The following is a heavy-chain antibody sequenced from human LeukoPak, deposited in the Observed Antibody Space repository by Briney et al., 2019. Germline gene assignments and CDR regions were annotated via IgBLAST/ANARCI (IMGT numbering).Heavy chain of an antibody. CDR1: GYSFTSYW. CDR3: ATQELPFDY. D-gene: IGHD1-7*01. Sequence: GESLKISCKGSGYSFTSYWIGWVRQAPGQGLEWMGWINPNSGGTNYAQKFQGRVTMTRDTSISTAYMELSRLRSDDTAVYYCATQELPFDYWGQGTLVTVSS. CDR2: INPNSGGT. V-gene: IGHV1-2*02. J-gene: IGHJ4*02.